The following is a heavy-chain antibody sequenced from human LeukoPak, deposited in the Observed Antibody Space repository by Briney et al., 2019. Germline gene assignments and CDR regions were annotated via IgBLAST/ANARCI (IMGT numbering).Heavy chain of an antibody. CDR2: IHYSGST. CDR3: AREPVREYSYLSMDV. V-gene: IGHV4-59*11. CDR1: GGSISSHY. Sequence: PSETLSLTCTVSGGSISSHYWSWIRQPPGKGLEWIGYIHYSGSTNYNPSLKSRVTISVDTSKNQFSLKLSSVTAADTAVYYCAREPVREYSYLSMDVWAKGPRSPSPQ. J-gene: IGHJ6*04. D-gene: IGHD5-12*01.